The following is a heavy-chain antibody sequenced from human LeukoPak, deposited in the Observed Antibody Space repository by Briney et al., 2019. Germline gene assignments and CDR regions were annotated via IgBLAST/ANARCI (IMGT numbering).Heavy chain of an antibody. J-gene: IGHJ4*02. V-gene: IGHV1-18*01. CDR2: ISAYNGNT. CDR3: ARETSYSSDY. D-gene: IGHD6-13*01. CDR1: GYTFTSYD. Sequence: ASVKVSCKASGYTFTSYDINWVRQATGQGLEWMGWISAYNGNTNYAQKLQGRVTMTTDTSTSTAYMELRSLRSDDTAVYYCARETSYSSDYWGQGTLVTVSS.